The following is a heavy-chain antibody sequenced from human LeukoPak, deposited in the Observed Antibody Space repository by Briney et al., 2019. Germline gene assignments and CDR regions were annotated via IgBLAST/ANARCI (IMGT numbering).Heavy chain of an antibody. V-gene: IGHV3-23*01. CDR2: ISGSGGST. Sequence: GGSLRLSCAASGFTFSSYAMSWLRQAPGKGLEWVSSISGSGGSTYYADSVKGRFTISRDNSKNTLYLQMNSLRADDTAVYYCAKDPGIAVAGLFDYWGQGTLVTVSS. CDR3: AKDPGIAVAGLFDY. CDR1: GFTFSSYA. J-gene: IGHJ4*02. D-gene: IGHD6-19*01.